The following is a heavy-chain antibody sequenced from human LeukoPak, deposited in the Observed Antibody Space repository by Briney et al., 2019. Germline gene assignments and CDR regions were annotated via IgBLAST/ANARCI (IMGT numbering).Heavy chain of an antibody. V-gene: IGHV4-34*01. CDR3: AIRTFWSGYFAY. CDR2: INQNGST. J-gene: IGHJ4*02. Sequence: KPSETLSVTYTVSVGCFSGCYWSGFRQTPGKGLERCGEINQNGSTNYNPSLKSRVTISVDTSKNQFSLKLSSVTAADTAVYYCAIRTFWSGYFAYWGQGTLVTVSS. CDR1: VGCFSGCY. D-gene: IGHD3-3*01.